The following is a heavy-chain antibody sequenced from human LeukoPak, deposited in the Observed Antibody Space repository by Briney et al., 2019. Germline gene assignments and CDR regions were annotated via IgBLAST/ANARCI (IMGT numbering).Heavy chain of an antibody. CDR1: GFTFSSHG. CDR3: ATSGYSSSWYFG. CDR2: ISRSSTTI. J-gene: IGHJ4*02. V-gene: IGHV3-48*01. D-gene: IGHD6-13*01. Sequence: PGGSLRLSCAASGFTFSSHGMNWVRQAPGKGLEWVSYISRSSTTIYYADSVKGRFTISRDNAKNSLYLQMNSLRAEDTAVYYCATSGYSSSWYFGWGQGTLVTVSS.